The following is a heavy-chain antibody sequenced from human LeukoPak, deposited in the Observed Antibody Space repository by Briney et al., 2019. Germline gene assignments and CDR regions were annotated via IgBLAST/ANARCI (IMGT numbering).Heavy chain of an antibody. J-gene: IGHJ4*02. CDR2: INPNSGGT. CDR1: GYTFTGYY. CDR3: ARSRSGISNQGY. V-gene: IGHV1-2*06. D-gene: IGHD4-11*01. Sequence: ASVKVSCKASGYTFTGYYMHWVRQAPGQGLEWMGRINPNSGGTNYAQKFQGRVTMTRDTSISTAYMELSRLRSDDTAVYYCARSRSGISNQGYWGQGTLVTVSS.